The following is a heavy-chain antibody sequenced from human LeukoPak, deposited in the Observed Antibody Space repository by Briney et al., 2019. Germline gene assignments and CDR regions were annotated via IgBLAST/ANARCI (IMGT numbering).Heavy chain of an antibody. CDR3: ARRGYYDSSGYFDYFDY. V-gene: IGHV5-51*01. D-gene: IGHD3-22*01. CDR2: IYPGDSDT. CDR1: GYSFTSYW. Sequence: GEALKISCKGSGYSFTSYWIGWVRQMPGKGLEWMGIIYPGDSDTRYSPSFQGQVTISADKSIRTAYLQWSSLKASDTAMYYCARRGYYDSSGYFDYFDYWGQGTLVTVSS. J-gene: IGHJ4*02.